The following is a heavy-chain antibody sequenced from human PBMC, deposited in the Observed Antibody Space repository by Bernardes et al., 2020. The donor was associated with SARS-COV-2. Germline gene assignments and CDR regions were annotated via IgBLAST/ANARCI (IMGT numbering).Heavy chain of an antibody. CDR2: IYRGGST. Sequence: GGSLRLSCAASGFTVSSSYMNWVRQAPGKGLEWVSVIYRGGSTYYADSVKGRFTFSRDNSKNTLYLQMNSLIAEDTAVYYCARRYSSNWAHDCWGQGTLVTVSS. D-gene: IGHD6-13*01. CDR1: GFTVSSSY. J-gene: IGHJ4*02. V-gene: IGHV3-66*04. CDR3: ARRYSSNWAHDC.